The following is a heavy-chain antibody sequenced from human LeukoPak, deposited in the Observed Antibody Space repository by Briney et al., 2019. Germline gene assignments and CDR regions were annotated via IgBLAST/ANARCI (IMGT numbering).Heavy chain of an antibody. CDR1: GFTFSSYW. V-gene: IGHV4-34*08. J-gene: IGHJ6*03. D-gene: IGHD4-23*01. CDR2: INHSGST. CDR3: ATSSTTVVTRPYYYYMDV. Sequence: PGGSLRLSCAASGFTFSSYWMHWVRQVPGKGLEWIGEINHSGSTNYNPSLKSRVTISVDTSKNQFSLKLSSVTAADTAVYYCATSSTTVVTRPYYYYMDVWGKGTTVTVSS.